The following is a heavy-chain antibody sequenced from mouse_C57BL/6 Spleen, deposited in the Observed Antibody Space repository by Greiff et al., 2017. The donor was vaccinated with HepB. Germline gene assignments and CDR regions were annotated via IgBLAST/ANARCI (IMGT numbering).Heavy chain of an antibody. Sequence: QVQLKQSGAELVRPGASVTLSCKASGYTFTDYEMHWVKQTPVHGLEWIGAIDPETGGTAYNQKFKGKAILTADKSSSTAYMELRSLTSEDPAVYYCTRRRYYPYYFDSWGQGTTLTVSS. V-gene: IGHV1-15*01. D-gene: IGHD1-1*01. CDR3: TRRRYYPYYFDS. CDR1: GYTFTDYE. CDR2: IDPETGGT. J-gene: IGHJ2*01.